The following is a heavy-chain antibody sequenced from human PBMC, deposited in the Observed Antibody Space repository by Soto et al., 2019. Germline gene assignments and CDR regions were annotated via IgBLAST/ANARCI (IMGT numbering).Heavy chain of an antibody. CDR2: ISYDGSNK. CDR1: GFTFSSYG. D-gene: IGHD2-15*01. J-gene: IGHJ6*01. V-gene: IGHV3-30*18. Sequence: QVQLVESGGGVVQPGRSLRLSCAASGFTFSSYGMHWVRQAPGKGLEWVAVISYDGSNKYYADSVKGRFTISRDNSKNTLYLQMNSLRAEDTAVYYCAKDLKDIVVVVAATRIDYYYYGMDVW. CDR3: AKDLKDIVVVVAATRIDYYYYGMDV.